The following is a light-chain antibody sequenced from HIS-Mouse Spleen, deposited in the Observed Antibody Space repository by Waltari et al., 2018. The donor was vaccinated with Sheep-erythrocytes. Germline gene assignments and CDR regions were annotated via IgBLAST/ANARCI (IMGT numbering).Light chain of an antibody. CDR2: EGS. CDR3: CSYAGSSTLV. V-gene: IGLV2-23*01. CDR1: SSDVWSYNL. Sequence: QASPTQPSSVSGSPGQAITISCTGTSSDVWSYNLFSWYQQHPGKAPKFMIYEGSKRPSGVSNRFSGSKSGNTASLTISGLQAEDEADYYCCSYAGSSTLVFGGGTKLTVL. J-gene: IGLJ2*01.